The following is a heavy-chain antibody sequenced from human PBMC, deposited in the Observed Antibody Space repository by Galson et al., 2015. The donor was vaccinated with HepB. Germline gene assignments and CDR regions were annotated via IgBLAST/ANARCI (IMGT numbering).Heavy chain of an antibody. D-gene: IGHD3-10*01. Sequence: SLRLSCAASGFTFGNYGMHWVRQAPGKGLEWVAVISYDGSNEYYADSVKGRFTISRDNSRSTLYLQMNSLRAEDTAVYYCAKECDGSGMGWFDPWGQGTLVTVSS. CDR2: ISYDGSNE. CDR1: GFTFGNYG. J-gene: IGHJ5*02. CDR3: AKECDGSGMGWFDP. V-gene: IGHV3-30*18.